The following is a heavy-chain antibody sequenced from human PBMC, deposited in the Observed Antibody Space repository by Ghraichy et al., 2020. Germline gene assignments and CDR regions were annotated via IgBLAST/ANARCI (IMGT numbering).Heavy chain of an antibody. Sequence: SETLSLTCTVSGGSISSYYWNWIRQPPGKGLEWIGYISNVGSNIYNSSLNGRVTMSMDTSKSQVSLRLSSVTAADTAVYYCAGAPKGEQQLLSWHWGQGTLVTVSS. D-gene: IGHD2-21*02. CDR1: GGSISSYY. CDR2: ISNVGSN. V-gene: IGHV4-59*08. CDR3: AGAPKGEQQLLSWH. J-gene: IGHJ4*02.